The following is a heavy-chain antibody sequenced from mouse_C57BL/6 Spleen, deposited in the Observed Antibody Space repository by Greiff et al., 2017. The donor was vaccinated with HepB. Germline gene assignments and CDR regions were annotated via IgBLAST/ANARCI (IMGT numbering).Heavy chain of an antibody. CDR1: GYSFTDYN. CDR2: INPNYGTT. J-gene: IGHJ4*01. D-gene: IGHD1-1*01. Sequence: EVKLLESGPELVKPGASVKISCKASGYSFTDYNMNWVKQSTGKSLEWIGVINPNYGTTIYNQKFKGKATLTVDQSSSTAYMQLNSLTTEDSAVYYCARGTTVVAPIAVDYWGQGTSVTVSS. V-gene: IGHV1-39*01. CDR3: ARGTTVVAPIAVDY.